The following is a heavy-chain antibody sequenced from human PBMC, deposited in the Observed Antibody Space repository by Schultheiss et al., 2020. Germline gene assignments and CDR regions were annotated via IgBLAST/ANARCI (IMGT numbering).Heavy chain of an antibody. D-gene: IGHD3-10*01. CDR2: IYYSGST. Sequence: SETLSLTCTVSGVSISSSSYYWGWIRQPPGKGLEWIGSIYYSGSTNYNPSLKSRVTISVDTSKNQFSLKLSSVTAADTAVYYCARSLLWFGEDPYSYGMDVWGQGTTVTVSS. J-gene: IGHJ6*02. V-gene: IGHV4-39*07. CDR3: ARSLLWFGEDPYSYGMDV. CDR1: GVSISSSSYY.